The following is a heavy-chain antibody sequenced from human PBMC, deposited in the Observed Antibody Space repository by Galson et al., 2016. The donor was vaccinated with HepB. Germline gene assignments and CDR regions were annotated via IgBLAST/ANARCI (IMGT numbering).Heavy chain of an antibody. D-gene: IGHD3-16*01. CDR2: IKPDGSAK. V-gene: IGHV3-7*03. Sequence: LRLSCAASGFTFRTYWMRWVRQVPGKGLEWLANIKPDGSAKNYLDSVRGRFTISRDNARNSLYLQMNSLRAEDTAVYYCAREGVNFAMDVCGPGTTVTVSS. CDR3: AREGVNFAMDV. J-gene: IGHJ6*02. CDR1: GFTFRTYW.